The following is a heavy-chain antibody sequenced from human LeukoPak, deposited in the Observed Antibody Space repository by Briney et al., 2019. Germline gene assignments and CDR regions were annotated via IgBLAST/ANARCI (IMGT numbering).Heavy chain of an antibody. CDR2: IYTSGNT. Sequence: SETLSLTCTVSGGSISSGSSYWTWIRQPAGEELEWIGHIYTSGNTNYSPSLKSRVTISVDTFKNQFSLKLSSVTAADTAVYYCAREASHCTGSSCYTYHFDYWGQGTPVTVSS. CDR1: GGSISSGSSY. CDR3: AREASHCTGSSCYTYHFDY. D-gene: IGHD2-2*02. J-gene: IGHJ4*02. V-gene: IGHV4-61*09.